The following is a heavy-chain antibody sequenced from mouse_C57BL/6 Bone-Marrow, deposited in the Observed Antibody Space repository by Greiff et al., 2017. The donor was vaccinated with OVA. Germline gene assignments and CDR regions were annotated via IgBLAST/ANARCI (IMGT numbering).Heavy chain of an antibody. V-gene: IGHV1-53*01. Sequence: VQLQQPGTELVQPGASVKLSCKASGYTFTSYWMHWVKQRPGQGLEWIGNINPSNGGTNYNEKFKSKATLTVDKSSSTAYMQLSSLTSEDSAVYCCARKGYGTPWFAYWGQGTLVTVSA. CDR3: ARKGYGTPWFAY. D-gene: IGHD1-2*01. J-gene: IGHJ3*01. CDR2: INPSNGGT. CDR1: GYTFTSYW.